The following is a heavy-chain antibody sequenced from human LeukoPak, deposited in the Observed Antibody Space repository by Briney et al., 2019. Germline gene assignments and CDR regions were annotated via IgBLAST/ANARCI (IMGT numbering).Heavy chain of an antibody. CDR3: ARGRNCSSTSCYYLYYYYMDV. J-gene: IGHJ6*03. V-gene: IGHV3-30*02. CDR2: IQYDGSDK. D-gene: IGHD2-2*01. CDR1: GFTFSSYG. Sequence: PGGSLRLSCAASGFTFSSYGMHWVRQAPGKGLEWVSFIQYDGSDKYYGDSVKGRFTISRDNSKNTLYLQMNSLRAEDTALYYCARGRNCSSTSCYYLYYYYMDVWGKGTTVTVSS.